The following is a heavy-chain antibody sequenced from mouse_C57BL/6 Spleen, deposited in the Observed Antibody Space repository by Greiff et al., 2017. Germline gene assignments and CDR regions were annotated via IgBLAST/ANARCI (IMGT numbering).Heavy chain of an antibody. CDR3: ANGNDGYYLYYFDY. Sequence: QVQLQQPGAELVKPGASVKMSCKASGYTLTSYWITWVKQRPGQGLEWIGDIYPGSGSTNYNEKFKSKATLTVDTSSSTAYMQLSSLTSEDSAVYYCANGNDGYYLYYFDYWGQGTTLTVSS. CDR2: IYPGSGST. V-gene: IGHV1-55*01. CDR1: GYTLTSYW. J-gene: IGHJ2*01. D-gene: IGHD2-3*01.